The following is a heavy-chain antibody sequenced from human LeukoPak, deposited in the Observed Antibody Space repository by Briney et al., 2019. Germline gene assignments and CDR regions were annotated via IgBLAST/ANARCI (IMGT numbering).Heavy chain of an antibody. J-gene: IGHJ4*02. Sequence: SETLSLTCTVSGGSISSGGYYWSWIRQHPGKGLEWIGYIFSGGSTYYNPSLKSRVTISVDTSKTQFSLKLSSVTAADTAVYYCARVNYGSATKEDYWGQGTLVTVSS. CDR1: GGSISSGGYY. V-gene: IGHV4-31*03. CDR3: ARVNYGSATKEDY. D-gene: IGHD3-10*01. CDR2: IFSGGST.